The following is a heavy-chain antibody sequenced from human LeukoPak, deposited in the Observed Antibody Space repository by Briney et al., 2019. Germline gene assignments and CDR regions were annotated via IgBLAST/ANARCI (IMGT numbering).Heavy chain of an antibody. Sequence: SETLSLTCTVSGGSISSSSYYWGWIRQPPGKGLEWIGSIYYSGSTYYNPSLKSRVTISVDTSKNQFSLKLSSVTAADTAVYYCARIYCSGGSCYSGDAFDIWGQGTMVTVSS. J-gene: IGHJ3*02. CDR1: GGSISSSSYY. V-gene: IGHV4-39*07. CDR3: ARIYCSGGSCYSGDAFDI. CDR2: IYYSGST. D-gene: IGHD2-15*01.